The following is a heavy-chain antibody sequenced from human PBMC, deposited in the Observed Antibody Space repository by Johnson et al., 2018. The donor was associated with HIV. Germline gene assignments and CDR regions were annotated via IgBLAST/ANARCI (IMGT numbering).Heavy chain of an antibody. D-gene: IGHD6-6*01. CDR1: GFIFRSYG. CDR2: IRYDGSNN. CDR3: ARVYSSSSAHAFDI. Sequence: QVHLVESGGGVVQPGRSLRLSCAASGFIFRSYGMDWVRQAPGKGLEWVAVIRYDGSNNYYADSVKGRFTISRDNSKNTLYLQMNSLRAEDTAVYYCARVYSSSSAHAFDIWGQGTMVTVSS. J-gene: IGHJ3*02. V-gene: IGHV3-33*01.